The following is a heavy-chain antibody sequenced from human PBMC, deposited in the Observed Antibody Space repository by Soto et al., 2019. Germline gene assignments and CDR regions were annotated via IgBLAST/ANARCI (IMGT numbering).Heavy chain of an antibody. CDR2: IDPSDSYT. D-gene: IGHD3-22*01. CDR3: AVYDSIDKWFDP. V-gene: IGHV5-10-1*01. J-gene: IGHJ5*02. Sequence: GESLKISCQGSGYRFTSYWISWVRQMPGKGLEWMGGIDPSDSYTKYSPSFQGHITISADKSISTTYLQWSSLKASDTAIYYYAVYDSIDKWFDPWGQGTPVTVS. CDR1: GYRFTSYW.